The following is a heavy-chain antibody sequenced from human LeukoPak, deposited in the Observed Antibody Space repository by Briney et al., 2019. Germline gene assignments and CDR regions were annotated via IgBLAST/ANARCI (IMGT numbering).Heavy chain of an antibody. V-gene: IGHV3-64D*06. CDR2: ISSNGGNT. CDR1: GFTFTIYA. J-gene: IGHJ4*02. CDR3: VKHARGFSFGTYYFDY. Sequence: GGSLRLSCSASGFTFTIYALHWVRQAPGKGLEFVSAISSNGGNTYYADSVKGRFTISRDNSKNTLYLQMSSLKPEDTAVYYCVKHARGFSFGTYYFDYWGQGTLVTVSS. D-gene: IGHD5-18*01.